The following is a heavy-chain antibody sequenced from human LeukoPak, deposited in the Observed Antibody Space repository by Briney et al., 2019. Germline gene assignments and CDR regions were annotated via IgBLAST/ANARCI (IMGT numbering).Heavy chain of an antibody. CDR3: ARDNGRSSGWYDY. Sequence: ASVKVSCKASGGTFSSYAISWVRQAPGQGLEWMGRIIPILDIANYAQKFQGRVTITADKSTSTAYMELSSLRSEDTAVYYCARDNGRSSGWYDYWGQGTLVTVSS. J-gene: IGHJ4*02. CDR1: GGTFSSYA. CDR2: IIPILDIA. V-gene: IGHV1-69*04. D-gene: IGHD6-19*01.